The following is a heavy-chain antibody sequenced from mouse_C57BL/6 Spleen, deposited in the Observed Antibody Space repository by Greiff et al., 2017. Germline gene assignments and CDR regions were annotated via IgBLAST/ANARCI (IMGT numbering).Heavy chain of an antibody. Sequence: EVMLVESGEGLVKPGGSLKLSCAASGFTFSSYAMSWVRQTPEKRLEWVAYISSGGDYIYYADTVKGRFTISRDNARNTLYLQMSSLKSEDTAMYYCTRPYYYGSSYAWFAYWGQGTLVTVSA. J-gene: IGHJ3*01. CDR1: GFTFSSYA. V-gene: IGHV5-9-1*02. D-gene: IGHD1-1*01. CDR2: ISSGGDYI. CDR3: TRPYYYGSSYAWFAY.